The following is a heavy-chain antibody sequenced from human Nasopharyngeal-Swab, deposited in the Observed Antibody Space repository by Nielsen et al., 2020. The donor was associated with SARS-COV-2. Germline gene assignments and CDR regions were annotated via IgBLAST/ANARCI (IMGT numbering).Heavy chain of an antibody. CDR2: IYHSGST. V-gene: IGHV4-4*02. Sequence: SETLSLTCAVSGGSIGSSNWWSLVRQPPGKGLEWIGEIYHSGSTNYNPSLKSRVTISVDKSKNQFSLKLSSVTAADTAVYYCAQTTYSGYFDYWGQGTLVTVSS. J-gene: IGHJ4*02. D-gene: IGHD2-15*01. CDR1: GGSIGSSNW. CDR3: AQTTYSGYFDY.